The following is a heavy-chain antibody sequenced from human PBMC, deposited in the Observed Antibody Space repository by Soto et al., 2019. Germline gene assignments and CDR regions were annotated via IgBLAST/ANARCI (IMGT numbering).Heavy chain of an antibody. Sequence: PSETLSLTCAVSGYSISSSNWWGWIRQPPGKGLEWIGYIYYSGTTYYNPSLESRVTMSVDTSRNQFSLRLKSVTAVDTAVYYCTITRGDPQLHGLDFLAQGALVTVSS. J-gene: IGHJ4*02. V-gene: IGHV4-28*01. CDR2: IYYSGTT. CDR3: TITRGDPQLHGLDF. CDR1: GYSISSSNW. D-gene: IGHD6-6*01.